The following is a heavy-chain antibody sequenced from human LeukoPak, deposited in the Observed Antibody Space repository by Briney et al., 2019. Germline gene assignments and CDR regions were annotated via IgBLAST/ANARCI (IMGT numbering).Heavy chain of an antibody. CDR1: GFTFSTYSMN. D-gene: IGHD3-9*01. Sequence: GSLRLSCAASGFTFSTYSMNWVRQAPGKGLEWIGSIYYSGSTYYNPSLKSRVTISVDTSKNQFSLKLSSVTAADTAVYYCARHGIRGYFDWFPNILHAFDIWGQGTMVTVSS. CDR2: IYYSGST. J-gene: IGHJ3*02. V-gene: IGHV4-39*01. CDR3: ARHGIRGYFDWFPNILHAFDI.